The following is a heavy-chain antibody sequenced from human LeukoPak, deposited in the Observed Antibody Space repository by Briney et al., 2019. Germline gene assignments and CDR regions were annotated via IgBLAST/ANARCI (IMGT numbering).Heavy chain of an antibody. V-gene: IGHV1-8*03. Sequence: ASVKVSCKASGSTFTSYDINWVRQATGPGLEWMGWMNPNSGNTGYAQKFQGRVTITRNTYISTASMELSSLRSEDTAVYYCARGEYSSGDDAFDIWGQGTMVTVSS. J-gene: IGHJ3*02. CDR1: GSTFTSYD. D-gene: IGHD6-19*01. CDR3: ARGEYSSGDDAFDI. CDR2: MNPNSGNT.